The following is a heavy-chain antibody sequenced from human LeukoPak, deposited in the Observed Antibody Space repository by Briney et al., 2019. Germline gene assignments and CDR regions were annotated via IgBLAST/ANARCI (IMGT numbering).Heavy chain of an antibody. J-gene: IGHJ4*02. CDR3: ASTCSGGSCYSYGFDY. Sequence: GGSLRLSCAASGFTFGSYSMNWVRQAPGKGLEWVSSISSSSSYIYYADSVKGRFTISRDNAKNSLYLQMNSLRAEDTAVYYCASTCSGGSCYSYGFDYWGQGTLVTVSS. V-gene: IGHV3-21*01. D-gene: IGHD2-15*01. CDR1: GFTFGSYS. CDR2: ISSSSSYI.